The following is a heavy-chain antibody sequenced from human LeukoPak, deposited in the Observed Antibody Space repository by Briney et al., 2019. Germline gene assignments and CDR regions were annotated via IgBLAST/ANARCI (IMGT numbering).Heavy chain of an antibody. D-gene: IGHD3-22*01. CDR3: ARVQLVHDSSGYYYYDAFDI. CDR1: GGFISSYY. Sequence: PSETLSLTCTVSGGFISSYYWSWIRQPPGKGLEWIGYVYYTGSTNYNPSLKSRVTISLDTSKNQFSLKLSSVTAADTAVYYCARVQLVHDSSGYYYYDAFDIWGQGTMVTVSS. V-gene: IGHV4-59*01. CDR2: VYYTGST. J-gene: IGHJ3*02.